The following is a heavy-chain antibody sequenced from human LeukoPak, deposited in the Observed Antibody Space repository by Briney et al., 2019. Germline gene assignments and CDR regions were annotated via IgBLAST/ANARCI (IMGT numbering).Heavy chain of an antibody. V-gene: IGHV3-48*01. Sequence: GGSLRLSCAASGFTVSSNYMNWVRQAPGKGLEWVSYISSSSSTIYYADSVKGRFTISRDNAKNSLYLQMNSLRAEDTAVYYCARDWGYYDSSGYGSFDYWGQGTLVTVSS. CDR2: ISSSSSTI. CDR1: GFTVSSNY. J-gene: IGHJ4*02. CDR3: ARDWGYYDSSGYGSFDY. D-gene: IGHD3-22*01.